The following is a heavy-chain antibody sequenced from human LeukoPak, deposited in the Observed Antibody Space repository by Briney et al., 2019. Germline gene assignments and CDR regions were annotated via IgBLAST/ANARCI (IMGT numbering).Heavy chain of an antibody. D-gene: IGHD3-3*01. Sequence: ASVKVSCKASGYTFTSYAVNWVRQAPGQGLEWMGWINTNTGNPTYAQGFTGRFVFSLDTSVSTAYLQISSLKAEDTAVFYCARDGSGLRFLEWLLSNFDYWGQGTLVTVSS. V-gene: IGHV7-4-1*02. CDR3: ARDGSGLRFLEWLLSNFDY. CDR1: GYTFTSYA. CDR2: INTNTGNP. J-gene: IGHJ4*02.